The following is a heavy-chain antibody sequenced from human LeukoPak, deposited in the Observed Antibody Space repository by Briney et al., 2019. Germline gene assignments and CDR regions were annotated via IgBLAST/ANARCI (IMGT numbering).Heavy chain of an antibody. CDR1: GFTFSDYY. Sequence: GGSLRLSCAASGFTFSDYYMSWIRQAPGKGLEWVSYISGSGSSIYYADPVKGRFTISRDNAKNSLYLQMNSLRAEDTAVFYCAREIYGSGSLSNPYFDYWGQGTLVTVSS. CDR3: AREIYGSGSLSNPYFDY. V-gene: IGHV3-11*01. CDR2: ISGSGSSI. J-gene: IGHJ4*02. D-gene: IGHD3-10*01.